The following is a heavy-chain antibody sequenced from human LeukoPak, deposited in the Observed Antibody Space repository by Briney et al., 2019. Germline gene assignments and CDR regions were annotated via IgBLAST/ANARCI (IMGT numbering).Heavy chain of an antibody. CDR2: IRYDGSHK. V-gene: IGHV3-30*02. D-gene: IGHD3-10*01. CDR1: GFTFSSYG. CDR3: AKDLWWFGEYDAFDF. Sequence: GGSLRLSCAASGFTFSSYGMHWVRQAPGKGLEWVAFIRYDGSHKYYADSVKGRFTISRDNSKNALYLQMNSLRAEDTAVYYCAKDLWWFGEYDAFDFWGQGTMVTVSS. J-gene: IGHJ3*01.